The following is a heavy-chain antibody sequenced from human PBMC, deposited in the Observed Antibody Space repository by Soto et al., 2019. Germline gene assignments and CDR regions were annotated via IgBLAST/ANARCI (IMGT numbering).Heavy chain of an antibody. CDR1: GGTFSSYA. CDR3: ARDGEYSSGWPRGFDP. V-gene: IGHV1-69*01. Sequence: QVQLVQSGAEVKKPGSSVKVSCKASGGTFSSYAISWVRQAPGQGLEWMGGIIPIFGTANYAQKFQGRVTITADESTSKAYMELSSLRTEDTAVYYCARDGEYSSGWPRGFDPWGQGTLVTVSS. J-gene: IGHJ5*02. CDR2: IIPIFGTA. D-gene: IGHD6-19*01.